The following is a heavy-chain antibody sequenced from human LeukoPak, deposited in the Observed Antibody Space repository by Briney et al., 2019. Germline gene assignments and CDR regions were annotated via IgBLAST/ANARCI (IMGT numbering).Heavy chain of an antibody. Sequence: PGRSVRLSCGASGFTFSSYAMHWVRQAPGKGLEWVALISYDGSNKYYADSVKGRITISRDNSENTLYLQMNSLRAEDTAVYYCAKDEYSGTYQLRSYFDYWGQGTVVTVSS. J-gene: IGHJ4*03. CDR2: ISYDGSNK. D-gene: IGHD1-26*01. V-gene: IGHV3-30*18. CDR3: AKDEYSGTYQLRSYFDY. CDR1: GFTFSSYA.